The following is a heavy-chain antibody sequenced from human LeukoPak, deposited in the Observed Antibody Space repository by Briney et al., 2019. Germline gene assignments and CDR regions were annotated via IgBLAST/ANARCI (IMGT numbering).Heavy chain of an antibody. V-gene: IGHV4-39*01. CDR1: GDSISSSTYY. Sequence: PSETLSLTCTVSGDSISSSTYYWAWVRQPPGKGLEWIGSVYHSGRTYYDPSLKSRVTVSVDTPRNQFSLRLSSVTAADTAVYYCARLITGNYGNYFDYWGQGTLVTVSP. J-gene: IGHJ4*02. CDR2: VYHSGRT. CDR3: ARLITGNYGNYFDY. D-gene: IGHD1-20*01.